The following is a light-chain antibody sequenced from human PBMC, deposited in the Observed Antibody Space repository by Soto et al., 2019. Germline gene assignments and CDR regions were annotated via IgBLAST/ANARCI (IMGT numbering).Light chain of an antibody. V-gene: IGKV3-20*01. CDR2: GAS. Sequence: ESVLAQSPGTLSLSPGGRATLSCRASQSVSSTYLAWYQQKPGQAPRLLIYGASSRAAGIPDRFSGSGSGTDFTLTISRLEPGDFAVYYCQQYGSSSWTFGQGTKVDIK. J-gene: IGKJ1*01. CDR1: QSVSSTY. CDR3: QQYGSSSWT.